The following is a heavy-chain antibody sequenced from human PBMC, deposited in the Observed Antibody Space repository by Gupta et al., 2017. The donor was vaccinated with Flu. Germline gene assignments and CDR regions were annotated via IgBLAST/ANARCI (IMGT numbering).Heavy chain of an antibody. Sequence: WVRQAPGKGLEWISYISSSGRGSTQYYADSVKGRFTISRDNAKNSLYLQMNSLRAEDTAVYYCARGRLVDYWGQGTLVTVSS. V-gene: IGHV3-48*03. CDR2: ISSSGRGSTQ. D-gene: IGHD2-8*02. J-gene: IGHJ4*02. CDR3: ARGRLVDY.